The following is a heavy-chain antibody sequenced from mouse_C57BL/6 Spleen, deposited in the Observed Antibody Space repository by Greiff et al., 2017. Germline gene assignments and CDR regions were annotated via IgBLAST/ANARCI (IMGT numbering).Heavy chain of an antibody. CDR2: ISSGSSTI. Sequence: EVQRVESGGGLVKPGGSLKLSCAASGFTFSDYGMHWVRQAPEKGLEWVAYISSGSSTIYYAATVKGRFTIPRDNAKNTLFLQMTSLRSEDTAMYYCARPYGSSSTGFAYWGQGTLVTVSA. V-gene: IGHV5-17*01. CDR1: GFTFSDYG. CDR3: ARPYGSSSTGFAY. D-gene: IGHD1-1*01. J-gene: IGHJ3*01.